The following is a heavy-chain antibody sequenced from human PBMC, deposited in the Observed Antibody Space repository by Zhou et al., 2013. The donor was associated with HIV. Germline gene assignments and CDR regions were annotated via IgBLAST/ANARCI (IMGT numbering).Heavy chain of an antibody. J-gene: IGHJ4*02. CDR1: GYTFTSYY. V-gene: IGHV1-46*04. CDR3: AATYMTSSGTILFDS. Sequence: QVQLVQSGAEVKKPGASVKVSCKASGYTFTSYYMHWVRQAPGQGLEWIGGIIPITGTANYVQNLQGRVTVTTDDSTGTAYMDLASLTSEDTGIYYCAATYMTSSGTILFDSWGQGTLVTVSS. D-gene: IGHD2-21*01. CDR2: IIPITGTA.